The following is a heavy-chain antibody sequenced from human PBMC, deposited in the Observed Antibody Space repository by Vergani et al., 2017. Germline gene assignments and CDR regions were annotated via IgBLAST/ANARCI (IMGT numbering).Heavy chain of an antibody. Sequence: QVQLEESGGGVVQPGRSLRLSCAGSGFTLSSHAMHWVRQAPGKGLEWVAFIWYDGSKEYYADSVKGRFTISRVNSKTTLYMQMNNLRAADTAVYYCARAGYCAHGVCYMTYYYYMDVWGKGTAVTVSS. CDR2: IWYDGSKE. CDR3: ARAGYCAHGVCYMTYYYYMDV. J-gene: IGHJ6*03. V-gene: IGHV3-33*01. CDR1: GFTLSSHA. D-gene: IGHD2-8*01.